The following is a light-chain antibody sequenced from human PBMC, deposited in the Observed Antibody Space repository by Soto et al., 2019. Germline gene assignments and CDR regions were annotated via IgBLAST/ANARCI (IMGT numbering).Light chain of an antibody. CDR3: GTDHGSGSYFVVV. CDR2: VGTGGIVG. Sequence: QSVLTQPPSASASLGASVTLTCTLSSGYSNYKVDWYQQRPGKGPRFVMRVGTGGIVGSKGDGIPDRFSVLASGLNRYLTXKNIQEEDESDYHCGTDHGSGSYFVVVFGGGTKVTVL. CDR1: SGYSNYK. J-gene: IGLJ2*01. V-gene: IGLV9-49*01.